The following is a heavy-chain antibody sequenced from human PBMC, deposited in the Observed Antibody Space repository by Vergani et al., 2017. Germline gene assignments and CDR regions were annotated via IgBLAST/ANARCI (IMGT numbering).Heavy chain of an antibody. CDR1: GGTFSSYA. V-gene: IGHV1-69*13. J-gene: IGHJ3*02. CDR3: ARDFLWSGYQEYDAFDI. D-gene: IGHD3-3*01. CDR2: IIPIFGTA. Sequence: QVQLVQSGAEVKKPGSSVKVSCKASGGTFSSYAISWVRQAPGQGLEWMGRIIPIFGTANYAQKFQGRVTITADESTSTAYMELSSLRSEDTAVYYCARDFLWSGYQEYDAFDIWGQGTMVTVSS.